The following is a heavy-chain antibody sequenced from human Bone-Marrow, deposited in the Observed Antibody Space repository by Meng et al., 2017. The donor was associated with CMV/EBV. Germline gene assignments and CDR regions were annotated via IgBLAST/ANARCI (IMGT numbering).Heavy chain of an antibody. CDR2: IYSGGSST. D-gene: IGHD3-3*02. Sequence: GESLKISCAASGFTFSSYAMSWVRQAPGKGLEWVSVIYSGGSSTYYADSVKGRFTIPRDNSKNTLYLQMNSLRAEDTAVYYCAKDPFLEWSWYFDLWGRGTLVTVSS. J-gene: IGHJ2*01. CDR1: GFTFSSYA. CDR3: AKDPFLEWSWYFDL. V-gene: IGHV3-23*03.